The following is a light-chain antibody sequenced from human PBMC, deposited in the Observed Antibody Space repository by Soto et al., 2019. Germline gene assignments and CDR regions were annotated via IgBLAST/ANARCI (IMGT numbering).Light chain of an antibody. J-gene: IGKJ5*01. CDR1: QSVSSN. V-gene: IGKV3-15*01. CDR3: QQYNNWPPVT. CDR2: GAS. Sequence: EIVMTQSPATLSVSPGERATLSCRASQSVSSNLAWYQQKPGQAPRLLIYGASTRATGIPARFSGSGSGTAFTLTISSLQSEDFAIYYCQQYNNWPPVTFGQGTRLEIK.